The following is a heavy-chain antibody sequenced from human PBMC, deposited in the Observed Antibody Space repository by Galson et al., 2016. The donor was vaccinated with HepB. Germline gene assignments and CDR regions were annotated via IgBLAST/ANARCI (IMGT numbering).Heavy chain of an antibody. J-gene: IGHJ6*02. V-gene: IGHV3-21*01. CDR1: GFNFNTYD. CDR3: ARDGPGWVMATITILVYYYGMDV. CDR2: ISRTSSYI. D-gene: IGHD5-24*01. Sequence: SLRLSCAASGFNFNTYDMNWVRQAPGKGLEWVSYISRTSSYIYYADSVRGRFTISRDDAKNSLFLQLNSLRDEDTAVYYCARDGPGWVMATITILVYYYGMDVWGQGTTVTVSS.